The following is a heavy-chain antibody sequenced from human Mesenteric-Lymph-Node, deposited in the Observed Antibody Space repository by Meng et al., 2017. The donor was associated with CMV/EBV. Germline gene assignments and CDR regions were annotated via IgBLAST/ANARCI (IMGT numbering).Heavy chain of an antibody. Sequence: SVKVSCKASGGTFSSYDISWVRQAPGQGLEWMGGLIPTLGVPNYAQRFQGRVTITADKSTSTAYMELSSLRSDDTAMYYCARSLNTLPRGIISNWFDPWGQGTLVTVSS. CDR3: ARSLNTLPRGIISNWFDP. CDR1: GGTFSSYD. CDR2: LIPTLGVP. J-gene: IGHJ5*02. V-gene: IGHV1-69*10. D-gene: IGHD3-10*01.